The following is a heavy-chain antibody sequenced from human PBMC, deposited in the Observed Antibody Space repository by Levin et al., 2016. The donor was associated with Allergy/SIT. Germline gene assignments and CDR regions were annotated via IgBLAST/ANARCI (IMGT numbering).Heavy chain of an antibody. D-gene: IGHD6-6*01. CDR1: GGSFSGYY. J-gene: IGHJ5*02. CDR3: AREVLYSSSEAGWFDP. CDR2: INHSGST. Sequence: GSLRLSCAVYGGSFSGYYWSWIRQPPGKGLEWIGEINHSGSTNYNPSLKSRVTISVDTSKNQFSLKLSSVTAADTAVYYCAREVLYSSSEAGWFDPWGQGTLVTVSS. V-gene: IGHV4-34*01.